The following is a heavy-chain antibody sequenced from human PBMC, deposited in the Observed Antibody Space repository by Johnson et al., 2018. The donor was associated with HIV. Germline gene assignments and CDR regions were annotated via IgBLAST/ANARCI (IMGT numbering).Heavy chain of an antibody. CDR1: GFTFSSYA. CDR3: ARDSARTYYYGSGRPASAFDI. D-gene: IGHD3-10*01. V-gene: IGHV3-30-3*01. Sequence: QVQLVESGGGVVQPGRSLRLSCAASGFTFSSYAMHWVRQAPGKGLEWVAVISYDGSNKYYADSVKGRFTISRDNSKNTLYLQRNSLRAEDTAVYYCARDSARTYYYGSGRPASAFDIWGQGTMVTVSS. J-gene: IGHJ3*02. CDR2: ISYDGSNK.